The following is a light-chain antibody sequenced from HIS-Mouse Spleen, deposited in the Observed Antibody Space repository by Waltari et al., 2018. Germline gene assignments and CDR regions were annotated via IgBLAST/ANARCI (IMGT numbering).Light chain of an antibody. CDR1: KLGDQN. V-gene: IGLV3-1*01. CDR3: QAWDSSTAV. J-gene: IGLJ1*01. CDR2: QDS. Sequence: SYELTQPPSVSVSPGQTASIPCPGDKLGDQNACWYQQKPGQSPVLVIYQDSKRPSGIPERFSGSNSGNTATLTISGTQAMDEADYYCQAWDSSTAVFGTGTKVTVL.